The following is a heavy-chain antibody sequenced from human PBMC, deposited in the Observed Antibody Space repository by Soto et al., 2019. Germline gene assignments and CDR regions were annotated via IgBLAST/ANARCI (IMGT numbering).Heavy chain of an antibody. D-gene: IGHD1-26*01. CDR2: IYYSGSA. CDR3: ARRPKRGSYSWCFDY. V-gene: IGHV4-39*01. CDR1: GGSITSNAYY. Sequence: SETLSLTCTVSGGSITSNAYYWGWIRQPPGKGLEWLGYIYYSGSASYNPSLKSRITMSVDTSKNQFSLKLSSVTAADTAVYYCARRPKRGSYSWCFDYWGQGTLVTVS. J-gene: IGHJ4*02.